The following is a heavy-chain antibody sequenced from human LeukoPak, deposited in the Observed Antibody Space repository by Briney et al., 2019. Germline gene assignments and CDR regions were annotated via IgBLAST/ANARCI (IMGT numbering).Heavy chain of an antibody. V-gene: IGHV3-30-3*01. J-gene: IGHJ3*02. D-gene: IGHD3-10*01. CDR1: GFTFSSYA. Sequence: PGRSLRLSCAASGFTFSSYAMHWVRQAPGKGLEWVAVMSYDGGNKYYADSVKGRFTISRDNSKNTLYLQMNSLRAEDTAVYYCARPLWFGELCDAFDIWGQGTMVTVCS. CDR2: MSYDGGNK. CDR3: ARPLWFGELCDAFDI.